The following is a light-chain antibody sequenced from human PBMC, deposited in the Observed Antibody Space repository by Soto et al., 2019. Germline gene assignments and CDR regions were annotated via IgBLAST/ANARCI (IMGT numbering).Light chain of an antibody. CDR1: QSINNY. CDR2: EAS. J-gene: IGKJ2*03. CDR3: QQRSNWPPFS. Sequence: EIVLTQSLATLSLSPGERATLSCRANQSINNYLAWFQQKPGQAPRLLIYEASTRAAGIPARFSGSGSGTDFTLTISSLEPEDFAVYYCQQRSNWPPFSFGQGTKLEIK. V-gene: IGKV3-11*01.